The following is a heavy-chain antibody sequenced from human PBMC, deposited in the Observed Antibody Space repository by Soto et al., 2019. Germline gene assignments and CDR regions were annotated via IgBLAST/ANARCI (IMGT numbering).Heavy chain of an antibody. D-gene: IGHD3-10*01. CDR1: GGSITSSSYY. CDR3: ARWWFGEFFDY. J-gene: IGHJ4*02. Sequence: SETLSLTCTVSGGSITSSSYYWSWIRQPPGKGLEWIGYIYYSGSTYYNPSLKSRVTISVDTSKNQFSLKLSSVTAADTAVYYCARWWFGEFFDYWGQGTLVTVSS. CDR2: IYYSGST. V-gene: IGHV4-30-4*01.